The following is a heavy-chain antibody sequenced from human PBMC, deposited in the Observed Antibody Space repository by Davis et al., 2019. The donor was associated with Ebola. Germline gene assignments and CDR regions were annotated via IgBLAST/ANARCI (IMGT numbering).Heavy chain of an antibody. CDR3: ARGSYSSGWYLHWYFDL. CDR1: GFTFSSYD. J-gene: IGHJ2*01. V-gene: IGHV3-13*01. D-gene: IGHD6-19*01. CDR2: IGTAGDT. Sequence: GGSLRLSCAASGFTFSSYDMHWVRQATGKGLEWVSAIGTAGDTYYPGSVKGRFTISRENAKNSLYLQMNSLRAGDTAVYYCARGSYSSGWYLHWYFDLWGRGTLVTVSS.